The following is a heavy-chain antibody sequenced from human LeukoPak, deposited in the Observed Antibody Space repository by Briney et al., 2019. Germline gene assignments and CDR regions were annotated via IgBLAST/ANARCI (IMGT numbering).Heavy chain of an antibody. J-gene: IGHJ5*02. Sequence: PGGSLRLSCAASGFTFSSYSMNWVRQAPGKGLEWVSSISSSSSYIYYADSVKGRFTISRDNAKNSLYLQVNSLRAEDTAVYYCARDQTSTGYSSGRVFDPWGQGTLVTVSS. D-gene: IGHD6-19*01. CDR1: GFTFSSYS. CDR2: ISSSSSYI. CDR3: ARDQTSTGYSSGRVFDP. V-gene: IGHV3-21*01.